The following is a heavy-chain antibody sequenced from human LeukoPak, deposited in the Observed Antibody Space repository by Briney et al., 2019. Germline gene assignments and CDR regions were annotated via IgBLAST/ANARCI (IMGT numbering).Heavy chain of an antibody. CDR1: GGSISSYY. J-gene: IGHJ4*02. CDR2: IYYSGST. CDR3: ARSQRQWELPPGD. V-gene: IGHV4-59*01. D-gene: IGHD1-26*01. Sequence: SETLSLTCTVSGGSISSYYWSWIRQPPGKGLEWIGYIYYSGSTNYNPSLKSRVTISVDTSKSQFSLKLSSVTAADTAVYYCARSQRQWELPPGDWGQGTLVTVSS.